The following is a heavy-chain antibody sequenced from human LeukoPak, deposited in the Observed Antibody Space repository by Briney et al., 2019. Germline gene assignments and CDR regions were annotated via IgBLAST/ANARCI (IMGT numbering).Heavy chain of an antibody. CDR2: VNPSGGST. CDR3: ARAPHTGGGPRRLDY. Sequence: ASVTVSCTASGYTFTIYYMHWVRQAPGPGIEWMGIVNPSGGSTSYAQKFQGRVTMTRDTSTSTVYMELRSLRSEDTAVYYCARAPHTGGGPRRLDYWGQGTLVTVSS. D-gene: IGHD2-15*01. J-gene: IGHJ4*02. CDR1: GYTFTIYY. V-gene: IGHV1-46*01.